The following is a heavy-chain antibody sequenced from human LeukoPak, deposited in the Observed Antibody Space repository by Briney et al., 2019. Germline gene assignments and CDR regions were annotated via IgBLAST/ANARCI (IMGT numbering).Heavy chain of an antibody. CDR2: IRDKAKSYTT. J-gene: IGHJ6*02. D-gene: IGHD3-10*01. Sequence: GGSLRLSCAASGFTFSDRYMDWVRQAPGKGLEWVGRIRDKAKSYTTEYAASVKGRFTVSRDASENSLYLQMSSLRAEDTAVYYCARENIDASGDYYTDYSMDVWGQGTTVTVSS. CDR3: ARENIDASGDYYTDYSMDV. V-gene: IGHV3-72*01. CDR1: GFTFSDRY.